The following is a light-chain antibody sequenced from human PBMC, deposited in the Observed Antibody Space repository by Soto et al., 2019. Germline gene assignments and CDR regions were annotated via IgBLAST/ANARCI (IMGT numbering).Light chain of an antibody. CDR1: QSISSY. V-gene: IGKV1-39*01. CDR2: AVS. CDR3: QQNYITPRA. J-gene: IGKJ3*01. Sequence: DIEMTQSPSSLSASVGDRVTITCRASQSISSYLNWYQQKPGKAPRLLIYAVSNMQSGVPSRFGGSGSGTDVTLTISSLQPEDFAPYSCQQNYITPRAFGPGTKVDIK.